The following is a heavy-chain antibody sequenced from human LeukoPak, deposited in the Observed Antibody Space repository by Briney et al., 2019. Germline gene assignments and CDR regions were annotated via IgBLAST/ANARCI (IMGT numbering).Heavy chain of an antibody. CDR2: ISGSGGST. J-gene: IGHJ4*02. CDR3: AKAYCSSTSCYSTKLNYYLDY. D-gene: IGHD2-2*01. V-gene: IGHV3-23*01. CDR1: GFTFSSYA. Sequence: GGSLRLSCAASGFTFSSYAMSWVRQAPGKGLEWVSAISGSGGSTYYADSVKGRFTISRDNSKNTLYLQMNSLRAEDTAVYYCAKAYCSSTSCYSTKLNYYLDYWGQGTLVTVSS.